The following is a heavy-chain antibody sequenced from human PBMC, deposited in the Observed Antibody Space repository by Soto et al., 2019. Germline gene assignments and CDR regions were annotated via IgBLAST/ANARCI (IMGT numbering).Heavy chain of an antibody. J-gene: IGHJ6*02. CDR2: THHSGST. CDR3: ARRLYDFWSGYGMDV. Sequence: PPSGKTLEWIGETHHSGSTNYNPSLKSRLNISVDTSKNQFSLKLSSLTAADTAVYYCARRLYDFWSGYGMDVWGQGTTV. V-gene: IGHV4-34*01. D-gene: IGHD3-3*01.